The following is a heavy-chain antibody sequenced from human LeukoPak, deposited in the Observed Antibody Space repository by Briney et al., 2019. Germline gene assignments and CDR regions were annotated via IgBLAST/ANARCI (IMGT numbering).Heavy chain of an antibody. J-gene: IGHJ4*02. D-gene: IGHD5-24*01. V-gene: IGHV4-39*01. Sequence: SETLSLTCNVSGGSITTYNYYWGWIRQPPGKGLEWVGSIYYSGSVYYNQTLKSRVTISVDTSNNQISLNMRSMTAADTAVYYCAGPVERWQYLDYWGQGLLVTVSS. CDR1: GGSITTYNYY. CDR2: IYYSGSV. CDR3: AGPVERWQYLDY.